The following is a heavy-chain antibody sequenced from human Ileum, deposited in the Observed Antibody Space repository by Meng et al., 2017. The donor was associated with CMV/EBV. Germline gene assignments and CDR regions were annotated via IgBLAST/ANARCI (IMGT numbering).Heavy chain of an antibody. CDR1: GFTFSSYG. J-gene: IGHJ3*02. CDR2: ISFGGSDK. V-gene: IGHV3-30*16. Sequence: SLMISFAASGFTFSSYGMHWVRQAPGTRLEWVAVISFGGSDKYYGDSVKGRFSISRDNSENTVYLQMNSLTAEDTALYSCARDWNTTAGNDDFDIWGQGTMVTVSS. CDR3: ARDWNTTAGNDDFDI. D-gene: IGHD1/OR15-1a*01.